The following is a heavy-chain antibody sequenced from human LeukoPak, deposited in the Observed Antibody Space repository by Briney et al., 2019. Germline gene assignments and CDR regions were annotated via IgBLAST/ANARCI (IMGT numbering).Heavy chain of an antibody. CDR2: IIPIFGTA. Sequence: SVKVSCKASGGTFSSYAISWVRQTPGQGLEWMGVIIPIFGTANYAQKFQGRVTITADGSTSTAYMELSSLRSEDTAVYYCARSDYGDYFHYYGMDVWGQGTTVTVSS. V-gene: IGHV1-69*13. J-gene: IGHJ6*02. CDR3: ARSDYGDYFHYYGMDV. CDR1: GGTFSSYA. D-gene: IGHD4-17*01.